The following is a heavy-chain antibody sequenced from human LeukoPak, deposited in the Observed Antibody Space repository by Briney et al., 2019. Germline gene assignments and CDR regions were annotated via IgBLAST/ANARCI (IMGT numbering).Heavy chain of an antibody. CDR3: ARSILRYYYAASGYYPYFFDY. Sequence: SETLSLTCTVSGGSISSSSYYWGWIRQPPGKGLEWIGSIYYSGSTYYNPSLKSRVTISVDTSKNQFSLKLSSVTAADTAVYYCARSILRYYYAASGYYPYFFDYWGQGMLVTVSS. D-gene: IGHD3-22*01. J-gene: IGHJ4*02. V-gene: IGHV4-39*07. CDR1: GGSISSSSYY. CDR2: IYYSGST.